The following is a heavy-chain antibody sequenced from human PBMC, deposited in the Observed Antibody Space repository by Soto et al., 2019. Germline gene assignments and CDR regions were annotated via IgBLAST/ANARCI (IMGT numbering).Heavy chain of an antibody. Sequence: SVKFSCKSSGVTFSSYAISWVRQAPGQGLEWMGGIIPIFGTANYAQKFQGRVTITADESTSTAYMELSSLRSEDTAVYYCVTSVVIIYYVDYWGQGHLVTVS. D-gene: IGHD3-3*01. CDR1: GVTFSSYA. V-gene: IGHV1-69*13. CDR3: VTSVVIIYYVDY. J-gene: IGHJ4*02. CDR2: IIPIFGTA.